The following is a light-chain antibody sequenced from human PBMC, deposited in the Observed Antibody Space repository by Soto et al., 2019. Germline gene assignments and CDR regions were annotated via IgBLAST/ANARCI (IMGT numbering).Light chain of an antibody. CDR2: AAS. J-gene: IGKJ1*01. CDR1: QSLSNNF. V-gene: IGKV3-20*01. Sequence: EIVLTQSPGTLSLSPGERATLSCRASQSLSNNFLAWYQQKLGQAPRLLIFAASSRATGIPDRVSGSGSWTGFTLTILRLKPEDMGGYYCQQYVTSPKTFGQGTKVEIK. CDR3: QQYVTSPKT.